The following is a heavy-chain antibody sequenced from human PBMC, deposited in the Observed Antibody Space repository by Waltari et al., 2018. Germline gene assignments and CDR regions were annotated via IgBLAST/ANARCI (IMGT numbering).Heavy chain of an antibody. D-gene: IGHD3-16*01. CDR3: ARASASFNNWFDP. J-gene: IGHJ5*02. CDR2: IYTSGLT. CDR1: GASMNSRSSY. V-gene: IGHV4-61*02. Sequence: QVQLQESGPGLVKPSQTLYLTCIVSGASMNSRSSYWSWIRQPAGKGLEWIGRIYTSGLTDYNPSLKSRVTISMDTSKSQFSLKLRSMTAADTAVYYCARASASFNNWFDPWGQGTLVTVSS.